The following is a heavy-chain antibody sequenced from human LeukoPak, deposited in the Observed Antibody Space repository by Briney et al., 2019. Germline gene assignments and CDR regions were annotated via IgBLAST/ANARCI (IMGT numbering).Heavy chain of an antibody. CDR3: ARDVARGGHSYGFDAFDI. CDR2: INHSGST. V-gene: IGHV4-34*01. J-gene: IGHJ3*02. CDR1: GGSFSGYY. Sequence: PSETLSLTCAVYGGSFSGYYWSWIRQPPGKGLEWIGEINHSGSTNYNPSLKSRVTISVDTSKNQFSLKLSSVTAADTAVYYCARDVARGGHSYGFDAFDIWGQGTMVTVSS. D-gene: IGHD5-18*01.